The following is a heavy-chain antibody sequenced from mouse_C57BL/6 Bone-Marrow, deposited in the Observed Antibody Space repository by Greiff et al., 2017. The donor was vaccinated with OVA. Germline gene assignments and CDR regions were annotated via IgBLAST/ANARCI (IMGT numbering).Heavy chain of an antibody. Sequence: DVQLVESGGGLVKPGGSLKLSCAASGFTFSDYGMHWVRQAPEKGLEWVAYISSGSSTIYYADTVKGRFTISRDNAKNTLFLQMTSLRSEDTAMYYCARPPRFAYWGQGTLVTVSA. CDR3: ARPPRFAY. CDR2: ISSGSSTI. CDR1: GFTFSDYG. J-gene: IGHJ3*01. V-gene: IGHV5-17*01.